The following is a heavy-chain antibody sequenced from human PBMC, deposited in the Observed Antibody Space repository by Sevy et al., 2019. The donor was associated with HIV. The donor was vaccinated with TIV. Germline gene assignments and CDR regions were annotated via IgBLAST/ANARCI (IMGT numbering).Heavy chain of an antibody. D-gene: IGHD2-21*01. Sequence: ASVKVSCKASGYTFTNYGISWVRQAPGQGLEWMGWISAYNGNTNYVQKLQDRVTMTTDISTSTAYMELRSLRSDDTAIYYCARDFVVGSSGPNWFDPWGQGTLVTVSS. CDR3: ARDFVVGSSGPNWFDP. CDR1: GYTFTNYG. V-gene: IGHV1-18*01. J-gene: IGHJ5*02. CDR2: ISAYNGNT.